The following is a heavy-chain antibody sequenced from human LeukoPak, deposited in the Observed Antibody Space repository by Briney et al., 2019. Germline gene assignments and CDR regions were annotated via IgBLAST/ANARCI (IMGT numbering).Heavy chain of an antibody. V-gene: IGHV3-30*03. CDR3: ARGAFGCSSTSCYPYYYYGMDV. J-gene: IGHJ6*04. CDR1: GFTFSSYG. Sequence: GGSPRLSCAASGFTFSSYGMHWVRQTPGKGLEWVAVISYDGSNKYYADSVKGRFTISRDNSKNTLYLQMNSLRAEDTAVYYCARGAFGCSSTSCYPYYYYGMDVWGKGTTVTVSS. D-gene: IGHD2-2*01. CDR2: ISYDGSNK.